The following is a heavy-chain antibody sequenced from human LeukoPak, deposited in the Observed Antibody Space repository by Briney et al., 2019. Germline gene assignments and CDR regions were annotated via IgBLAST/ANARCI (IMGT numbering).Heavy chain of an antibody. CDR2: IYSGGNA. CDR1: GFIVSSNY. Sequence: GGSLRLSCAASGFIVSSNYMSWVRQAPGKGLEWVSVIYSGGNAYYADSVKGRFTISRDNSKNTLYLQMNSLRAEDTAVYYCASGVTFGGVIVHDYWGQGTLVTVSS. D-gene: IGHD3-16*02. CDR3: ASGVTFGGVIVHDY. J-gene: IGHJ4*02. V-gene: IGHV3-53*01.